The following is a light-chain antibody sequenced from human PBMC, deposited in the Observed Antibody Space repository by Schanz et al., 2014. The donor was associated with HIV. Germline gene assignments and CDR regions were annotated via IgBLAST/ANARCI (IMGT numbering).Light chain of an antibody. CDR3: QQYNNWPPLT. V-gene: IGKV3-15*01. J-gene: IGKJ4*01. Sequence: EIVMTQSPATLSVSPGERATLSCRASQSVSSYLAWYQQKPGQAPRLLIYGASTRATGIPARFSGSGSGTEFTLNISSLQSEDFAVYYCQQYNNWPPLTFGGGTKVQIK. CDR1: QSVSSY. CDR2: GAS.